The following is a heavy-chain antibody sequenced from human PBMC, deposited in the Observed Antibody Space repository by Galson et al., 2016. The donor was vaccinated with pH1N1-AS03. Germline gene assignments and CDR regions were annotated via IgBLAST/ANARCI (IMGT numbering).Heavy chain of an antibody. V-gene: IGHV4-59*01. CDR1: GGSISNYY. CDR3: ARDLGELLGWFDP. CDR2: IYYSGST. Sequence: LSLTCTVSGGSISNYYWTWIRQPPGKGLEWIGYIYYSGSTNYNPSLKSRVTISVDTSKNQFSLKLGSVTAADTAVYYCARDLGELLGWFDPWGQGALVTVSS. J-gene: IGHJ5*02. D-gene: IGHD1-26*01.